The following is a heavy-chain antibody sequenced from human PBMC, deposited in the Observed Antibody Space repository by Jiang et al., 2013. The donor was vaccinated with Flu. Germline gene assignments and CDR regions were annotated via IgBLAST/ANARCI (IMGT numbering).Heavy chain of an antibody. V-gene: IGHV7-4-1*02. CDR2: INTNTGNP. J-gene: IGHJ4*02. Sequence: SGYTFTSYAMNWVRQAPGQGLEWMGWINTNTGNPTYAQGFTGRFVFSLDTSVSTAYLQISSLKAEDTAVYYCALVVYAIGVYVDYWGQGTLVTVSS. CDR3: ALVVYAIGVYVDY. CDR1: GYTFTSYA. D-gene: IGHD2-8*02.